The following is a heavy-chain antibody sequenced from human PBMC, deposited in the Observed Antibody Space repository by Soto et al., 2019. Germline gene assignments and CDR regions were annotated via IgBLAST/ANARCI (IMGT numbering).Heavy chain of an antibody. J-gene: IGHJ3*01. D-gene: IGHD3-22*01. Sequence: PGGSLRLSCAASGFPFSNYGMNWVRQDPGKGLEWVSYIGIGSSTKYYADSVKGRFTISRDNAKNSLYLQMNSLRAEDTAVYYCARDQLYYNDISGRPLNAFDVWGQGTMVTVSS. CDR2: IGIGSSTK. CDR1: GFPFSNYG. V-gene: IGHV3-48*01. CDR3: ARDQLYYNDISGRPLNAFDV.